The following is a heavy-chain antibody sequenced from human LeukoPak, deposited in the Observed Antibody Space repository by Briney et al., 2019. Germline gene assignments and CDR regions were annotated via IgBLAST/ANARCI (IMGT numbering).Heavy chain of an antibody. J-gene: IGHJ4*02. V-gene: IGHV1-2*02. CDR1: GYTFTGYY. Sequence: ASVKVSCKASGYTFTGYYMHWVRQAPGQGLEWMGWINPNSGGTNYAQKFQGRVTMTRDTSISTAYMELSRLRSDDTAVYYCARVAGNLPPPANYWGQGTLVTVSS. CDR2: INPNSGGT. D-gene: IGHD6-19*01. CDR3: ARVAGNLPPPANY.